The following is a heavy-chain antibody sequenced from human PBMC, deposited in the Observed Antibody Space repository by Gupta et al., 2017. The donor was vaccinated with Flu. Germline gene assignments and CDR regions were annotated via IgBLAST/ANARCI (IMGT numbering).Heavy chain of an antibody. CDR3: ARGSSLAKHDPGLYYYYYMDV. CDR2: IYYSGST. V-gene: IGHV4-30-4*01. J-gene: IGHJ6*03. Sequence: WIRQPPGKGLEWIGYIYYSGSTYYNPSLKSRVTISVDTSKNQFSLKLSSVTAADTAVYYCARGSSLAKHDPGLYYYYYMDVWGKGTTVTVSS.